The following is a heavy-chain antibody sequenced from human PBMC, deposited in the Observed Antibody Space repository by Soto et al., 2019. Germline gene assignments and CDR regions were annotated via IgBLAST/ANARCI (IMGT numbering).Heavy chain of an antibody. CDR1: GSKNGYY. Sequence: PSETLSLTCTVSGSKNGYYWSKIRQPPGERLEWIWYMYHGGTSKYNPSLKSRVTWSLDTSKNQFSLSLTSVTAADTALYYCARERKGFGYIVYWGQGALVTVSS. J-gene: IGHJ4*02. V-gene: IGHV4-59*01. CDR3: ARERKGFGYIVY. CDR2: MYHGGTS. D-gene: IGHD3-16*01.